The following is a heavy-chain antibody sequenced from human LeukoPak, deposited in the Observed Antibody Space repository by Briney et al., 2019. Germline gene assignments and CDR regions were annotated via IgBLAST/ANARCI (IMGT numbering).Heavy chain of an antibody. J-gene: IGHJ6*03. Sequence: ASVKVSCKASGYTFTSYGISWVRQAPGQGLEWMGWISAYNGNTNYAQKLQGRVTMTTDTSTSTAYMELRSLRSDDTAVYYCARDKDIVVVPAAMPGGDMDVWGKGTTVTVSS. V-gene: IGHV1-18*01. CDR3: ARDKDIVVVPAAMPGGDMDV. CDR1: GYTFTSYG. CDR2: ISAYNGNT. D-gene: IGHD2-2*01.